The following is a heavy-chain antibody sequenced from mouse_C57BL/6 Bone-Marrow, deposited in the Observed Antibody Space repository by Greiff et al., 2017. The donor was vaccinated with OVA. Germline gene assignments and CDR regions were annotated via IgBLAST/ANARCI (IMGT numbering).Heavy chain of an antibody. J-gene: IGHJ2*01. CDR1: GYTFTSYW. V-gene: IGHV1-64*01. D-gene: IGHD1-1*01. CDR2: IHPNSGST. Sequence: QVQLQQPGAELVKPGASVKLSCKASGYTFTSYWMHWVKQRPGQGLERIGMIHPNSGSTNYNEKFQSKATLTVDKSSSTADIKLSSLTSEDSAVYYCARKTVVAPYYFDYWGQGTTLTVSS. CDR3: ARKTVVAPYYFDY.